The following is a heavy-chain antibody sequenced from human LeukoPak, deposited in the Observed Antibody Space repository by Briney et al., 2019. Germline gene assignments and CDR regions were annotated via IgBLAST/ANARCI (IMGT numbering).Heavy chain of an antibody. V-gene: IGHV1-2*02. CDR1: GYTFTSYY. CDR3: ARDLYTSSWSHWYFDL. D-gene: IGHD6-13*01. CDR2: INPKSGGT. Sequence: ASVKVSCKASGYTFTSYYIHWVRQAPGQGLEWMGWINPKSGGTKYAQNFQGRVTMTRDTSISTAYMELSSLRSDDTAVYYCARDLYTSSWSHWYFDLWGRGTLVTVSS. J-gene: IGHJ2*01.